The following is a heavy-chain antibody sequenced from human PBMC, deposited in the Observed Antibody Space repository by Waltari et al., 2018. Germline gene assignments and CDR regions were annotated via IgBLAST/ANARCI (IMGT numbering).Heavy chain of an antibody. CDR1: GYSISSDFY. Sequence: QVQLQESGPGLVKPSGTLSLTCSVSGYSISSDFYWGWIRQPPGVGLGWVCTFYHRESADYTPSIMVRLTLSVDTSNNQFSLNLRSVTAADTAVYYCAGLRGFNYAFEPWGRGALVTVSS. D-gene: IGHD5-18*01. CDR3: AGLRGFNYAFEP. CDR2: FYHRESA. V-gene: IGHV4-38-2*02. J-gene: IGHJ5*02.